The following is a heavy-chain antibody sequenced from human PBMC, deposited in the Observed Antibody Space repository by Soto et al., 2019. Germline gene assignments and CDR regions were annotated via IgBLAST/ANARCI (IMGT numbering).Heavy chain of an antibody. J-gene: IGHJ6*03. CDR3: ARSYYDFWSAPYMDV. D-gene: IGHD3-3*01. V-gene: IGHV3-21*01. CDR1: GFTFNSFA. CDR2: IYSSSSYI. Sequence: GGSLRLSCAASGFTFNSFAMNWVRQAPGKGLEWVSVIYSSSSYIYYADSVKGRFTISRDNAKNSLYLQMNSLRAEDTAVYYCARSYYDFWSAPYMDVWGKGTTVTVSS.